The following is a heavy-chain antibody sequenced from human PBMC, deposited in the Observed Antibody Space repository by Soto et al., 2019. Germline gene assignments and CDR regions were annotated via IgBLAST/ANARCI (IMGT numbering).Heavy chain of an antibody. Sequence: SVKVSCKASGGTFSIYTISWVLQAPGQGLEWMGRIIPILGIANYAQKFQGRVTITADKSTSTAYMELSSLRSEDTAVYYCASNSGSYLNELDYWGQGTLVTVSS. V-gene: IGHV1-69*02. D-gene: IGHD1-26*01. CDR3: ASNSGSYLNELDY. CDR2: IIPILGIA. CDR1: GGTFSIYT. J-gene: IGHJ4*02.